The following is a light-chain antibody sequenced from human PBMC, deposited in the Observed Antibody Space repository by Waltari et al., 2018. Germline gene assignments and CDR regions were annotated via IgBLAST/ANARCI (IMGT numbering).Light chain of an antibody. V-gene: IGLV2-8*01. CDR2: EVS. CDR1: SSNVGGYNY. Sequence: QSALTQPPSASGSPGQSVTISCPGTSSNVGGYNYVSWYQQHPGNAPKLMIYEVSKRPSGVPDRFSGSKSGNTASLTVSGLQAEDEADYYCSSYAGSNNFDVVFGGGTKLTVL. J-gene: IGLJ2*01. CDR3: SSYAGSNNFDVV.